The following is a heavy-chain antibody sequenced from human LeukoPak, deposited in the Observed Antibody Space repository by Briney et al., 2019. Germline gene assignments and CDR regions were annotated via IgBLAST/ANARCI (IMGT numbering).Heavy chain of an antibody. Sequence: PSETLSLTCSVYGGSFSGYYWSWIRPPPGKGLEWIGEINHSGSTNYNPSLKSRVTISVDTSKNQFSLKLSSVTAADTAVYYCARREYCSSTSCYTKGSYFDYWGQGTPVTVSS. J-gene: IGHJ4*02. V-gene: IGHV4-34*01. CDR2: INHSGST. CDR3: ARREYCSSTSCYTKGSYFDY. CDR1: GGSFSGYY. D-gene: IGHD2-2*02.